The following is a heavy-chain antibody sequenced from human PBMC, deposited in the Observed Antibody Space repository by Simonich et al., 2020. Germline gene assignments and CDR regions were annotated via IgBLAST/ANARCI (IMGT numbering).Heavy chain of an antibody. Sequence: EVQLVESGGGLVQPGGSLRLSCAASGFTFSSYWMSWVRQAPGKGVERVAKIKQDGSEKYYVDSVKGRFTISRDNAKNSLYLQMNSLRAEDTAVYYCAREGIAARDAFDIWGQGTMVTVSS. J-gene: IGHJ3*02. V-gene: IGHV3-7*01. CDR1: GFTFSSYW. D-gene: IGHD6-6*01. CDR3: AREGIAARDAFDI. CDR2: IKQDGSEK.